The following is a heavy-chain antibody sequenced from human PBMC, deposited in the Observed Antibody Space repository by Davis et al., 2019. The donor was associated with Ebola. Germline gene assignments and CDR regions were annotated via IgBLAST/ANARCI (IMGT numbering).Heavy chain of an antibody. CDR3: AKGVVPAAALYYYGMDV. CDR2: IDASGGST. V-gene: IGHV3-23*01. Sequence: GGSLRLSCAASGFTFSTSEMSWVRQAPGQGLEWVSFIDASGGSTNYADSVKGRFTISRDNSKNTLYLQMNSLRAEDTAVYYCAKGVVPAAALYYYGMDVWGQGTTVTVSS. J-gene: IGHJ6*02. D-gene: IGHD2-2*01. CDR1: GFTFSTSE.